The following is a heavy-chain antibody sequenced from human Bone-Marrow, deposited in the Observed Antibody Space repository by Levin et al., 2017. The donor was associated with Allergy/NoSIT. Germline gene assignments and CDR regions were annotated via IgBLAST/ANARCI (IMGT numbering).Heavy chain of an antibody. CDR3: TPIMVATEGY. J-gene: IGHJ4*02. CDR1: GFTFNSAW. D-gene: IGHD5-12*01. CDR2: IKRESDGGTT. V-gene: IGHV3-15*05. Sequence: GGSLRLSCAASGFTFNSAWMNWVRQAPGKGLEWVGRIKRESDGGTTDYAAPVKGRFTISSDDSNSILFLQMDSLKPVDTAVYYCTPIMVATEGYWGQGTLLTVSS.